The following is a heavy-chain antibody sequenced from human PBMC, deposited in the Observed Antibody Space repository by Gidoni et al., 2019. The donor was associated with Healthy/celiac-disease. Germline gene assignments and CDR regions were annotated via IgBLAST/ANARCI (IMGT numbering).Heavy chain of an antibody. Sequence: QVQLQESGPGLVKPSQTLSLTCTVSGGSISSGDYYWSWIRQPPGKGLEWIGYIYYSGSTYYNPSLKSRVTISVDTSKNQFSLKLSSVTAADTAVYYCARDGSDDYGDGGGFGYWGQGTLVTVSS. V-gene: IGHV4-30-4*01. CDR3: ARDGSDDYGDGGGFGY. D-gene: IGHD4-17*01. CDR2: IYYSGST. CDR1: GGSISSGDYY. J-gene: IGHJ4*02.